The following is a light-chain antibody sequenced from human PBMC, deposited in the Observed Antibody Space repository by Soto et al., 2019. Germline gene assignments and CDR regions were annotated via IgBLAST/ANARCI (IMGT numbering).Light chain of an antibody. CDR1: QGIRDY. CDR2: GAS. V-gene: IGKV1-9*01. CDR3: QQLNTNPLT. Sequence: DIQLTQSPSFLSASVGDRVTITCRASQGIRDYLAWYQQKPGKAPKLLIFGASTLQSGVPYRFNGSGSGTEFTLTISSLQPEDFATYYCQQLNTNPLTFGPGTKVDIK. J-gene: IGKJ3*01.